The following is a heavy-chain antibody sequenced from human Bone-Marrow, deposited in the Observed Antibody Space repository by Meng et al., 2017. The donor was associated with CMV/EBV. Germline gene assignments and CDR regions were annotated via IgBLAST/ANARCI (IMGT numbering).Heavy chain of an antibody. J-gene: IGHJ4*02. Sequence: ESLKISCAASGFTFSSYSMNWVRQAPGKGLEWVSSISSSSSYIYYADSVKGRFTISRDNAKNSLYLQMNSLRAEDTAVYYCARGRWMATVYANYFDYWGQGTLVTVSS. CDR3: ARGRWMATVYANYFDY. CDR1: GFTFSSYS. CDR2: ISSSSSYI. D-gene: IGHD5-24*01. V-gene: IGHV3-21*01.